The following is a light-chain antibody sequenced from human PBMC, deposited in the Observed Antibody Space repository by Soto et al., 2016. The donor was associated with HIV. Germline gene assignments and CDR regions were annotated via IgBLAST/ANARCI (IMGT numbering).Light chain of an antibody. CDR1: KIGSKS. Sequence: SYVLTQPPSVSVAPGKTARITCGGNKIGSKSVHWYQQKPGQAPVLVVYDDTHRPSGIPERFSGSNSGNTATLTISRVEAGDEADYYCQVWDSSSDHPVFGGGTKLTVL. V-gene: IGLV3-21*03. CDR3: QVWDSSSDHPV. CDR2: DDT. J-gene: IGLJ2*01.